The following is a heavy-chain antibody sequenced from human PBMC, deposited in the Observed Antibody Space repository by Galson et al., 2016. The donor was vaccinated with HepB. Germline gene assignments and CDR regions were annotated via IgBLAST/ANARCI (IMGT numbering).Heavy chain of an antibody. Sequence: SLRLSCAASGLTFRNYAMSWVRQAPGKGLEWVSAINGGGYNTYYADSVKGRFTISRDNSKNTFYLQMSSLGVEETAVYFCANGSAMLDYWGQGTLVTVSS. CDR2: INGGGYNT. CDR1: GLTFRNYA. D-gene: IGHD5-18*01. J-gene: IGHJ4*02. V-gene: IGHV3-23*01. CDR3: ANGSAMLDY.